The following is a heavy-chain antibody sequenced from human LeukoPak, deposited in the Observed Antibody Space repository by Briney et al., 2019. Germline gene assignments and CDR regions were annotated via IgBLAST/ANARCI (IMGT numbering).Heavy chain of an antibody. CDR2: IYNSGGT. CDR3: ARAGSGYSFDI. Sequence: SETLSLTCTVSDDSISSYYWSWIRQPPGKGLEWIGYIYNSGGTNYNPPLKSRVTISVDTSKNQFSLKLSSVTAADTAVYYCARAGSGYSFDIWGQGTMVTVSS. CDR1: DDSISSYY. J-gene: IGHJ3*02. D-gene: IGHD3-22*01. V-gene: IGHV4-59*01.